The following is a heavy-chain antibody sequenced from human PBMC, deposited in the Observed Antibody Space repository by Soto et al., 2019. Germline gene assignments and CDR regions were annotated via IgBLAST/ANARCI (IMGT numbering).Heavy chain of an antibody. CDR2: ISWNSGSI. Sequence: GGSLRLSCAASGFTFDDYAMHWVRQAPGKGLEWVSGISWNSGSIGYADSVKGRFTISRDNAKNSLYLQMNSLRAEDTALYYCAKDSGYSGYEHDAFDIWGQGTMVTVSS. V-gene: IGHV3-9*01. CDR1: GFTFDDYA. CDR3: AKDSGYSGYEHDAFDI. D-gene: IGHD5-12*01. J-gene: IGHJ3*02.